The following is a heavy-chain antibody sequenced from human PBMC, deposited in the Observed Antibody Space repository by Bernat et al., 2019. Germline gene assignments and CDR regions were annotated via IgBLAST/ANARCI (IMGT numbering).Heavy chain of an antibody. CDR3: AGVAAGGDFFPFDY. CDR2: INGGNGNT. Sequence: QVQLVQSGAEVKKPGASVKISCKATGYIFISYAMHWVRQAPGQRLEWMGWINGGNGNTKYSQKFQGRVTITRDTSANTAYMEMSSLRDEDTAVYYCAGVAAGGDFFPFDYWGQGSLLTVSP. J-gene: IGHJ4*02. V-gene: IGHV1-3*01. D-gene: IGHD2-21*02. CDR1: GYIFISYA.